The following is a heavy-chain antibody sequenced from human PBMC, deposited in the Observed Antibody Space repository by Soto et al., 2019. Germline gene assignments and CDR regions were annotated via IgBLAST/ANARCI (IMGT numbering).Heavy chain of an antibody. J-gene: IGHJ4*02. CDR2: ISAYNGNT. V-gene: IGHV1-18*01. CDR1: GYTFTSSG. D-gene: IGHD5-12*01. Sequence: ASVKVSCKASGYTFTSSGIIVVRQAPGQGLEWMGWISAYNGNTNYAQKVQGRVTMTTDTSTSTAYMELRRLRSDDTAVYYCERDIVATTEYFDDWGQGTLVTVSS. CDR3: ERDIVATTEYFDD.